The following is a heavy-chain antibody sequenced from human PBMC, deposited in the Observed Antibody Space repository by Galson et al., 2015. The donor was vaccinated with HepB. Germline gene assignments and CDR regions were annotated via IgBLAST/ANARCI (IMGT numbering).Heavy chain of an antibody. CDR2: IIPIFGTA. CDR3: ATSSLTEGGAFDI. J-gene: IGHJ3*02. Sequence: SVKVSCKASGGTFSSYAISWVRQAPGQGLEWMGGIIPIFGTANYAQKFQGRVTITADESTSTAYMELSSLRSEDTAVYYCATSSLTEGGAFDIWGQGTMVTVSS. D-gene: IGHD2-15*01. CDR1: GGTFSSYA. V-gene: IGHV1-69*13.